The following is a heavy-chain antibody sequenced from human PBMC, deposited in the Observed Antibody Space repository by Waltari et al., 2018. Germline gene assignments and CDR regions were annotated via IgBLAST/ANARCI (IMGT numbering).Heavy chain of an antibody. CDR2: SNPNSGYK. V-gene: IGHV1-8*01. CDR1: GYTFTSFD. D-gene: IGHD3-22*01. Sequence: QVQLVQSGAEVKKPGASVKVSCKASGYTFTSFDINWVRQATGQGLEWMGWSNPNSGYKGLAQEFQGRVTITRNTSISTAYMELSTLRSEDTAVYYRARGNGYDNSGYSAYGPYPDYWGQGTLVTVSS. J-gene: IGHJ4*02. CDR3: ARGNGYDNSGYSAYGPYPDY.